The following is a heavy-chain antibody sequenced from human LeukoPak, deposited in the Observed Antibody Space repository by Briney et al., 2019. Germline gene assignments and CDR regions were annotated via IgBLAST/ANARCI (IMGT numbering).Heavy chain of an antibody. Sequence: SETLSLTCTVSGVSISSGGYFWSWIRQPAGKGLELIGRFYVSGSTNYNPSLQSRVTISVDTSKNQFSLKLTSVTAADTAVYYCARLPRRWGPAHYYYYMDVWGKGTTVTVSS. CDR3: ARLPRRWGPAHYYYYMDV. D-gene: IGHD4-23*01. CDR2: FYVSGST. V-gene: IGHV4-61*02. J-gene: IGHJ6*03. CDR1: GVSISSGGYF.